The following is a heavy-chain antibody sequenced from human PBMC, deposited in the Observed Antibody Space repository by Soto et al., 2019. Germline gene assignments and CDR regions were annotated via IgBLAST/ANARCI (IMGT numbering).Heavy chain of an antibody. CDR1: GGSISSGDYY. Sequence: QVQLQESGPGLVKPSQTLSLTCTVSGGSISSGDYYWSWIRQPPGKGLEWIGYIYYSGSTYYNPSLKSRVTISVDTSKDQFSLKLSSVTAADTAVYYCARSSGWYEEYFQHWGQGTLVTVSS. D-gene: IGHD6-19*01. J-gene: IGHJ1*01. V-gene: IGHV4-30-4*01. CDR3: ARSSGWYEEYFQH. CDR2: IYYSGST.